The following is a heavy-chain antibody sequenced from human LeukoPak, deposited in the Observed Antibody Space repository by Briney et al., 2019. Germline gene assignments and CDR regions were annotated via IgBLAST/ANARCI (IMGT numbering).Heavy chain of an antibody. V-gene: IGHV3-23*01. CDR3: AKALVATITDFDY. CDR2: ISGSGGST. CDR1: GFTFSSYA. D-gene: IGHD5-12*01. J-gene: IGHJ4*02. Sequence: GGSLRLSCAASGFTFSSYAMSWVRQAPGKGLEWVSAISGSGGSTHYADSVKGRFTISRDNSKNTLYLQMNSLRAEDTALYYCAKALVATITDFDYWGQGTLVTVSS.